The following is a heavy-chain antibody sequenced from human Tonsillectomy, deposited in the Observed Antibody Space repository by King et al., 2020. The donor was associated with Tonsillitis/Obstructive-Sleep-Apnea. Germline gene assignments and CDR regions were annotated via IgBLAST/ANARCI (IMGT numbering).Heavy chain of an antibody. CDR3: AHADTIMGIDY. V-gene: IGHV2-5*02. CDR2: IYLDDDK. Sequence: TLKESGPTLVKPTQTLTLTCTFSGFSLSTRGVIVGWIRQPPGKALEWLALIYLDDDKRYSPSLKSRLTITKDTSKNQVVLTMTNMDPVDTATYYCAHADTIMGIDYWGQGTLVTVSS. D-gene: IGHD5-24*01. J-gene: IGHJ4*02. CDR1: GFSLSTRGVI.